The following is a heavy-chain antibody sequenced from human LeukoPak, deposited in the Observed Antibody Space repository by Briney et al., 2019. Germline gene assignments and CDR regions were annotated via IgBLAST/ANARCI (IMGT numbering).Heavy chain of an antibody. J-gene: IGHJ3*02. CDR3: ARDGVAGSSDAFDI. CDR2: IDPYSGST. V-gene: IGHV1-2*02. Sequence: ASVKVSCKASGYTFIGYYMHWVRQAPGQGLEWMGWIDPYSGSTHFAQRFQGRVSMTLDTSISTAYMELTRLTSDNTAVYYCARDGVAGSSDAFDIWGQGTMVNVSA. CDR1: GYTFIGYY. D-gene: IGHD6-19*01.